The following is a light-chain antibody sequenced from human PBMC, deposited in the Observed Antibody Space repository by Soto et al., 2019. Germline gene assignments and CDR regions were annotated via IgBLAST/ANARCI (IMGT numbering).Light chain of an antibody. CDR3: CSYAGMYTLL. Sequence: QSVLTQPPSVSGSPGQSVTISCAGSSSDIGGFDYVSWFQQHPGKVPTLIIYDVNERASGVPDRFSGSKSGNTASLTISGLQPDDEAEYHCCSYAGMYTLLFGGGTKVTVL. CDR1: SSDIGGFDY. J-gene: IGLJ2*01. V-gene: IGLV2-11*01. CDR2: DVN.